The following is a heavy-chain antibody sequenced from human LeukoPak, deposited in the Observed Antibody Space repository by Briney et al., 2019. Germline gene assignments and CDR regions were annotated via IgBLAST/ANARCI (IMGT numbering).Heavy chain of an antibody. D-gene: IGHD2-2*01. V-gene: IGHV1-2*02. CDR3: ARRGPPRSAAIDY. CDR1: GYTFTGYY. CDR2: INPNSGGT. Sequence: ASVKVSCKASGYTFTGYYMHWVRQAPGQGREGMGWINPNSGGTNYAQKFQGRVTMTRDTSISTAYMELSRLRSDATAVYYCARRGPPRSAAIDYWGQGTLVTVSS. J-gene: IGHJ4*02.